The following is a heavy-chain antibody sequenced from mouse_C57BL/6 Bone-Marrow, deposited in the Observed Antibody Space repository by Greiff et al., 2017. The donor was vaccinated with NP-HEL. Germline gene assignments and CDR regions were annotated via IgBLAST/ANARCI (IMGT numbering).Heavy chain of an antibody. CDR1: GFTFSDYG. CDR2: ISNLAYSI. J-gene: IGHJ1*03. Sequence: EVHLVESGGGLVQPGGSLKLSCAASGFTFSDYGMAWVRQAPRKGPEWVAFISNLAYSIYYADTVTGRFTIPRENAKNTLYLEMSSLRSEDTAMYYCARQGYYGSSRYFDVWGTGTTVTVSS. CDR3: ARQGYYGSSRYFDV. D-gene: IGHD1-1*01. V-gene: IGHV5-15*01.